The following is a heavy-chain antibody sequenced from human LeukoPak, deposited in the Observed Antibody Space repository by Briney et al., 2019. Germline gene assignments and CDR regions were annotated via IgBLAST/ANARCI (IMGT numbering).Heavy chain of an antibody. CDR2: IGTAGDT. Sequence: GGSLRLSCAASGFTFSSYDMHWVRQATGKGLEWVSAIGTAGDTYYPGSVKGRFTISRENAKNSLYLQMNSLRAGDTAVYYCARGPYSSGWYKGVDYFDYWGQGTLVIVSS. D-gene: IGHD6-19*01. CDR1: GFTFSSYD. CDR3: ARGPYSSGWYKGVDYFDY. V-gene: IGHV3-13*01. J-gene: IGHJ4*02.